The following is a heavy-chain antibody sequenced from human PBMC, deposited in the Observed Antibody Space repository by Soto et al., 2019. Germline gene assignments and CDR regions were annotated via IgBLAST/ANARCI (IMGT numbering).Heavy chain of an antibody. V-gene: IGHV4-30-2*01. CDR2: IYHSGST. CDR1: GGSISSGGYS. D-gene: IGHD2-15*01. CDR3: ARGEVVALGY. J-gene: IGHJ4*02. Sequence: QLQLQESGSGLVKPSQTLSLTCAVSGGSISSGGYSWGWIRQPPGKGLEWIGYIYHSGSTYYNPSLESRVTRLGDRSKNQFSLKMISVTAANTAVYYCARGEVVALGYWGQGTQVTVSS.